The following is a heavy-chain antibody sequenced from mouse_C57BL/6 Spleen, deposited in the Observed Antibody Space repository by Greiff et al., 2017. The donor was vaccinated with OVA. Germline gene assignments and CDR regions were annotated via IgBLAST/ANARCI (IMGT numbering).Heavy chain of an antibody. J-gene: IGHJ2*01. CDR2: IAPSDNYT. CDR3: ARKGEEDY. CDR1: GYPFTSYW. Sequence: VQLQQPGAELVKPGASVKLSCKASGYPFTSYWMQWVKQRPGQGLEWIGEIAPSDNYTNYNQQFKGKATLTVDTSSSTAYMQLSSLAADDSAVYYCARKGEEDYWGQGTTRTVSS. V-gene: IGHV1-50*01.